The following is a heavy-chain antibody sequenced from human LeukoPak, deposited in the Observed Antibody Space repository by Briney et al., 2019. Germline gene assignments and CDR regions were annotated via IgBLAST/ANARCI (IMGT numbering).Heavy chain of an antibody. J-gene: IGHJ3*02. D-gene: IGHD1-26*01. CDR3: ARANKPYSGGFYAFDI. CDR1: GFTFSSYA. V-gene: IGHV3-30-3*01. CDR2: ISYDGSNK. Sequence: GGSLRLSCAASGFTFSSYAMHWVRQAPGKGLEWVAVISYDGSNKYYADSVKGRFTISRDNSKNTLYLQMNSLRAEDTAVYYCARANKPYSGGFYAFDIWGQGTMVTVSS.